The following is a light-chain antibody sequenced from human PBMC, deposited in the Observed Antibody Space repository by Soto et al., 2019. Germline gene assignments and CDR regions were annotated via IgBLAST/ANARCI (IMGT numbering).Light chain of an antibody. CDR2: DDS. CDR3: SSYTSSSTLEV. V-gene: IGLV2-14*01. Sequence: QSVLTQPASVSGSPGQSITTSCTGTSSGVGGYNYVSWYQQHPGKAPKLMIYDDSNRPSGVSNRFSGSKSGNTASLTISGLQAEDEADYYCSSYTSSSTLEVFGTGTKVTVL. J-gene: IGLJ1*01. CDR1: SSGVGGYNY.